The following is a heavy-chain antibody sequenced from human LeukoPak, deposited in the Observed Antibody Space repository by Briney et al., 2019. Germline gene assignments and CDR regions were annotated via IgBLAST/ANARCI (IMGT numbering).Heavy chain of an antibody. Sequence: GGSLRLSCAASGFTFSSYSMNWVRQAPGKGLEWVSSISSSSSYIYYADSVKGRFTISRDNAKNSLYLQMNSLRAEDTAVYYCARDPNTVRGPDSDYWGQGTLVTVSS. J-gene: IGHJ4*02. V-gene: IGHV3-21*01. CDR2: ISSSSSYI. CDR1: GFTFSSYS. D-gene: IGHD3-10*01. CDR3: ARDPNTVRGPDSDY.